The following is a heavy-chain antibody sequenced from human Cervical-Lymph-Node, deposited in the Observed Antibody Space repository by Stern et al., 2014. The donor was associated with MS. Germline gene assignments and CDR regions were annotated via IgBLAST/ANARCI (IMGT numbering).Heavy chain of an antibody. CDR2: IYYSARP. CDR3: ARDKGMFFL. V-gene: IGHV4-59*01. Sequence: QVQLQESGPGLVKPSETLPLTRTVSRGSITNYYSSRIRQPPGKGLECIASIYYSARPNYNPSLKSRLTTSVYTSTDQFPPTLSCVAGGEGGGGGCARDKGMFFLWGQGTLVTVSS. CDR1: RGSITNYY. D-gene: IGHD2/OR15-2a*01. J-gene: IGHJ4*01.